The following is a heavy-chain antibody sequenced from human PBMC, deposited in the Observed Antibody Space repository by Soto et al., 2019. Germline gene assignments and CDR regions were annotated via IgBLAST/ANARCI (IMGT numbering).Heavy chain of an antibody. Sequence: SETLSLTCTVSGGSISSYYWSWIRQPPGKGLEWIGYIYYSGSTNYNPSLKSRVTISVDTSKNQFSLKLSSVTAADTAVYYCASQTRRGRYFDGVDYWGQGTLVTVYS. CDR1: GGSISSYY. V-gene: IGHV4-59*01. D-gene: IGHD3-9*01. J-gene: IGHJ4*02. CDR2: IYYSGST. CDR3: ASQTRRGRYFDGVDY.